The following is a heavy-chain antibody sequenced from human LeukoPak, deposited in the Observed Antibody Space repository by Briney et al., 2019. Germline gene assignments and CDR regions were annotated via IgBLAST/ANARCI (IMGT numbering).Heavy chain of an antibody. J-gene: IGHJ6*03. V-gene: IGHV1-18*01. Sequence: ASVKVSCKASGYTFTSYGISWVRQAPGQGLEWMGWISAYNGNTNYAQKLQGRVTMTTDTSTSTAYMELRSLRSDDTAVYYCARDRGIYYYYYMDVWGKGTTVTVSS. CDR1: GYTFTSYG. CDR2: ISAYNGNT. D-gene: IGHD1-14*01. CDR3: ARDRGIYYYYYMDV.